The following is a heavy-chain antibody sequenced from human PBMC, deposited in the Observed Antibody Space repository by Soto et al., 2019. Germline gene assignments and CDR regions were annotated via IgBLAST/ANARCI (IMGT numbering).Heavy chain of an antibody. CDR1: GDSISYYY. J-gene: IGHJ4*02. CDR3: VSYDRQSGRYALDY. Sequence: SDTLSLTCTVSGDSISYYYWSWIRQPPGKGLEWIGYVYYDGSTNYNPSLESRVTMSIDTSKNQFSLKLSSVIAADTAVYYCVSYDRQSGRYALDYWGQGTLVTVSS. CDR2: VYYDGST. D-gene: IGHD3-10*01. V-gene: IGHV4-59*01.